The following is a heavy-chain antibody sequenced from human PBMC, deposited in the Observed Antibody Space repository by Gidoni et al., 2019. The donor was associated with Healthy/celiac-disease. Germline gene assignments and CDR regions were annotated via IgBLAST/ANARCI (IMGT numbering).Heavy chain of an antibody. V-gene: IGHV1-69*01. CDR2: IIPIFGTA. CDR3: ARVSEVGATVRFDP. CDR1: GGTFSSYA. D-gene: IGHD1-26*01. J-gene: IGHJ5*02. Sequence: QVQLVQSGAEVKKPGSSVKVSCNASGGTFSSYAISWVRQAPVQGLEWMGGIIPIFGTANYAQKFQGRVTITADESTSTAYMELSSLRSEDTAVYYCARVSEVGATVRFDPWGQGTLVTVSS.